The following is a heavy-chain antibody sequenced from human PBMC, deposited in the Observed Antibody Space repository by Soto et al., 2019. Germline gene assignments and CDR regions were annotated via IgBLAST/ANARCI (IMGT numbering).Heavy chain of an antibody. CDR1: GFTFSGYG. J-gene: IGHJ6*02. Sequence: QVQLDESGGGVVQPGRSLRLSCEASGFTFSGYGMHWVRQAPGKGLEWVAVISYEGSTQYYAESVKGRFTISRDNAKNTRVLQMNGLRVEDTGIYYCAKDEGWRIQLWLGSYGLDVWGHGTTVTVSS. CDR2: ISYEGSTQ. V-gene: IGHV3-30*18. CDR3: AKDEGWRIQLWLGSYGLDV. D-gene: IGHD5-18*01.